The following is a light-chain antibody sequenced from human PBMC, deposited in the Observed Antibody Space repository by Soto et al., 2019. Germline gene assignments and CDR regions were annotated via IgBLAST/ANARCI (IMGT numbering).Light chain of an antibody. CDR3: SSYTTSGTSVV. J-gene: IGLJ2*01. CDR1: SSDVGDYNY. V-gene: IGLV2-14*01. Sequence: QSALTQPASVSGSPGQSITISCTGTSSDVGDYNYVSWYQQHPGKAPKLMIYDISNRPSGVSNRFSGSKSGNTASLTISGLQAEDEADYYCSSYTTSGTSVVFGGGTKLTVL. CDR2: DIS.